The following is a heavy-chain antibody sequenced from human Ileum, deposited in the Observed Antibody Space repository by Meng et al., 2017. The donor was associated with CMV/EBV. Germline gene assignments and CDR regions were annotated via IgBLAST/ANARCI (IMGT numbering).Heavy chain of an antibody. D-gene: IGHD2-21*01. CDR1: EYTFIAYY. CDR3: VRDSCEV. J-gene: IGHJ4*02. Sequence: SVRVSCKASEYTFIAYYVHWVRQAPGQGLEWMGRINPNTGGTTYSQKFQGRVTMTRDTSISTAYMELQSLTSDDTAVYYCVRDSCEVWGQGTLVTVSS. V-gene: IGHV1-2*02. CDR2: INPNTGGT.